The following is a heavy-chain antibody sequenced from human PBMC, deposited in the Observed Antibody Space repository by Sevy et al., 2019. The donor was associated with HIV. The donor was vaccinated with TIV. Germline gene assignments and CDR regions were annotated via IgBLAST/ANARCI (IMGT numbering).Heavy chain of an antibody. J-gene: IGHJ3*01. Sequence: GGSPRLSCAASGFTFDDYAMHWVRQVPGKGLEWVAGISWNSNNIGQADSVKGRFTISRDNGKKSVHLQMNSLRAEDTALYYCAKDNTLAVAGAFDFWGHGTMVTVSS. CDR2: ISWNSNNI. CDR1: GFTFDDYA. CDR3: AKDNTLAVAGAFDF. D-gene: IGHD6-19*01. V-gene: IGHV3-9*01.